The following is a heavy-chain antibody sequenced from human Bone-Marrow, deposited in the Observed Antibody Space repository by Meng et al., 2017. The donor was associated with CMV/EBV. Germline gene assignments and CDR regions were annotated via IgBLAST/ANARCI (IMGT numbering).Heavy chain of an antibody. CDR3: ARDRAYYEDSGYFQKQNKLFWYFDL. V-gene: IGHV4-4*07. CDR1: Y. Sequence: YWSGIRQPAGKGLEWIGRIYSSGSTDFNPSLKRRVTMSLYTSKRQFSLRLSSVTAADTAVYYCARDRAYYEDSGYFQKQNKLFWYFDLWGRGTLVTSPQ. J-gene: IGHJ2*01. CDR2: IYSSGST. D-gene: IGHD3-22*01.